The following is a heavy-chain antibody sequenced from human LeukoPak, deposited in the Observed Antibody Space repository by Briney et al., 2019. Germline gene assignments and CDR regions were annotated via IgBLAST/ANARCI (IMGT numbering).Heavy chain of an antibody. Sequence: GGSLRLSCADSGFTFSSHWMHWVRQAPGKGLVWVSRIKYDASSTSYADSVKGRFTISRDNAKNTLYLRMNSLRAEDTAVYYCARGATYAYHQDYWGQGTLVTVSS. CDR1: GFTFSSHW. CDR2: IKYDASST. J-gene: IGHJ4*02. V-gene: IGHV3-74*01. D-gene: IGHD1-26*01. CDR3: ARGATYAYHQDY.